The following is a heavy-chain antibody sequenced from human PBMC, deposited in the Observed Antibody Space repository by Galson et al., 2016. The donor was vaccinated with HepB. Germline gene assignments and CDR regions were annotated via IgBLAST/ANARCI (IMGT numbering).Heavy chain of an antibody. Sequence: QSGAEVTKPGESLTISCKVSGNTFSSHWISWVRQMPGKGLEWMGRIDPSDSYTNYSPSFQGHVTISADKSITTAYLQWSSLKASDTAIYYCARHSPSMSATPAYYHGMDVWGQGTTVTVSS. V-gene: IGHV5-10-1*01. D-gene: IGHD2-15*01. CDR1: GNTFSSHW. J-gene: IGHJ6*02. CDR2: IDPSDSYT. CDR3: ARHSPSMSATPAYYHGMDV.